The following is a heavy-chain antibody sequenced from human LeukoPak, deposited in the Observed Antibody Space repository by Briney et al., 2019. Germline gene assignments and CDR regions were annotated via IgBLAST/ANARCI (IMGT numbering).Heavy chain of an antibody. J-gene: IGHJ6*01. CDR2: INPSGGST. CDR3: ARGPYRGLQLDEFHYYGMDV. CDR1: GYTFTSYF. V-gene: IGHV1-46*01. D-gene: IGHD6-6*01. Sequence: ASVKVSCKASGYTFTSYFMHWVRQAPGQGPEWMGLINPSGGSTSYAQKFQGRVTMTRDMSTNTVYMDLSSLRSDDTAVYYCARGPYRGLQLDEFHYYGMDVWGQGTTVNVSS.